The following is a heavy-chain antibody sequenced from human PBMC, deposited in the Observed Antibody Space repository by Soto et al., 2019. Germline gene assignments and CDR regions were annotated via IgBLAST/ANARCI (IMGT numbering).Heavy chain of an antibody. Sequence: QVQLQESGPGLVKPSGTLSLTCAVSGGSISSSNWWSWVRQPPGKGLEWIGEIYHSGSTNYNPSLNSRVTISVDKSKNQFSLKLSSVTAADTAVYYCAREIPLNWNDVRGKFDPWGQGTLVTVSS. CDR2: IYHSGST. CDR1: GGSISSSNW. CDR3: AREIPLNWNDVRGKFDP. V-gene: IGHV4-4*02. J-gene: IGHJ5*02. D-gene: IGHD1-1*01.